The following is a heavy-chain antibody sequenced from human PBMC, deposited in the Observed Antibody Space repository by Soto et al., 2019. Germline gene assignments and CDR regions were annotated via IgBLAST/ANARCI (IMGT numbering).Heavy chain of an antibody. CDR2: IYHRGTT. CDR3: ARHIGVTGTRGVDY. Sequence: VKLQESGPGLVKPSGTLSLTGPVSVGSISDTNWWRGVGRPPGKGREWIGEIYHRGTTNYRPSLRSRVTISMDKSKNQISLTLDSVTAADSAAYYCARHIGVTGTRGVDYWGQGILVTVSP. J-gene: IGHJ4*02. CDR1: VGSISDTNW. D-gene: IGHD6-19*01. V-gene: IGHV4-4*02.